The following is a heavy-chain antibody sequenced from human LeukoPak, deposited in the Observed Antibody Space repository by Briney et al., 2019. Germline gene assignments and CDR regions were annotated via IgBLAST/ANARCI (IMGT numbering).Heavy chain of an antibody. V-gene: IGHV4-31*03. CDR3: ASYYYDSSGFFGMDV. J-gene: IGHJ6*02. Sequence: SQTLSLTCTVSGGSISSGGYYWSWIRQHPGKGLEWIGYIYCSGSTYYNPSLKSRVTISVDTSKNQFSLKLSSVTAADTAVYYCASYYYDSSGFFGMDVRGQGTTVTVSS. CDR1: GGSISSGGYY. D-gene: IGHD3-22*01. CDR2: IYCSGST.